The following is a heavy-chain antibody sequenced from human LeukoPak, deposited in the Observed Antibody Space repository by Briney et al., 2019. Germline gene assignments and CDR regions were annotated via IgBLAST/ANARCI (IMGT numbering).Heavy chain of an antibody. CDR3: VRFGVRKHIEVAGISFDI. J-gene: IGHJ3*02. D-gene: IGHD6-19*01. CDR2: IYYREST. V-gene: IGHV4-39*07. CDR1: CGSISSRSYY. Sequence: SSDTLSLTRTVSCGSISSRSYYSAWIRQPPGKGLEWIGRIYYRESTYYPPSLNPRVTISVDTSKYQFSRKLSSVTAAETAAYYGVRFGVRKHIEVAGISFDIWGQGTMVTVSS.